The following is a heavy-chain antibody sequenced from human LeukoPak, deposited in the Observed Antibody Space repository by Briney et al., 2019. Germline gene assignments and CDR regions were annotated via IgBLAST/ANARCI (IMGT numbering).Heavy chain of an antibody. J-gene: IGHJ4*02. CDR2: IYYSGTT. D-gene: IGHD1-14*01. Sequence: PSETLSLTCTVSGGSISSRSYYWGWIRQPPGKGLEWIGSIYYSGTTYYNPSLKSRVTISVDRSKNQFSLKLSSVTAADTAVYYCARLYNGKRPPDYWGQGTLVTVSS. CDR1: GGSISSRSYY. V-gene: IGHV4-39*07. CDR3: ARLYNGKRPPDY.